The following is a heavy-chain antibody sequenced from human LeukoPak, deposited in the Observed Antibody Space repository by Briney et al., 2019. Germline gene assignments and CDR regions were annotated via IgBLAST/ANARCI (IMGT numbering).Heavy chain of an antibody. Sequence: PGGSLRLSCAASGFTFDDYAMRWVRQAPGKGLEWVSGISWNSGSIGYADSVKGRFTISRDNAKNSLYLQMNSLRAEDTALYYCAKGNDYGGNDFDYWGQGTLVTVSS. D-gene: IGHD4-23*01. CDR1: GFTFDDYA. V-gene: IGHV3-9*01. J-gene: IGHJ4*02. CDR2: ISWNSGSI. CDR3: AKGNDYGGNDFDY.